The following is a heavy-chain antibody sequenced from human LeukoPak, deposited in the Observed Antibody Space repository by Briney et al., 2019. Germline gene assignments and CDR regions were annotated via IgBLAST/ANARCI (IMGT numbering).Heavy chain of an antibody. CDR1: GYTFTHYG. V-gene: IGHV1-18*01. CDR2: ISAYNGNT. D-gene: IGHD3-9*01. Sequence: ASVKVSCKASGYTFTHYGISWVRQAPGQGLEWMGWISAYNGNTNYAQKLQGRVTMTTDTSTSTAYMELRSLRSDDTAVYYCARGNYDILTGPRRTDAFDIWGQGTKVTVSS. J-gene: IGHJ3*02. CDR3: ARGNYDILTGPRRTDAFDI.